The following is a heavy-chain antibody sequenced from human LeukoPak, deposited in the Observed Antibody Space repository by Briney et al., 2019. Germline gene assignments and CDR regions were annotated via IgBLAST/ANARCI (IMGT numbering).Heavy chain of an antibody. Sequence: SETLSLTCTVSGGSISSGVYYWSWIRQPAGKGLEWIGRIYPSGNTNYNPSLKSRVTISVDTSKNQFSLKLTSVTAADTAVYYCARQTGSGLFSLPGGQGTLVTVSS. CDR1: GGSISSGVYY. J-gene: IGHJ4*02. CDR3: ARQTGSGLFSLP. CDR2: IYPSGNT. V-gene: IGHV4-61*02. D-gene: IGHD3-10*01.